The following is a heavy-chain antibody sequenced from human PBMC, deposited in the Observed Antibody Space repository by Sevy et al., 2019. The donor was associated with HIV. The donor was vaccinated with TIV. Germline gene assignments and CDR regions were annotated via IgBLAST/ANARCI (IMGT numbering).Heavy chain of an antibody. CDR3: AKIFAH. V-gene: IGHV4-39*02. CDR2: ISYVGKT. Sequence: SETLSLTYNVSGGSISSSGSFWGWIRQSPGKGLEWIGDISYVGKTNYNPSLRCRVTISRDTSNNHFSLRLKYVSAADTGVYYCAKIFAHWGQGTLVTVSS. CDR1: GGSISSSGSF. J-gene: IGHJ5*02.